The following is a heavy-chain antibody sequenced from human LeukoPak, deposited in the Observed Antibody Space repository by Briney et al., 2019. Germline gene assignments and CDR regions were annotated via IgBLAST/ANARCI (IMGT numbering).Heavy chain of an antibody. CDR1: GFTFNSYW. CDR2: VQQEGSEK. J-gene: IGHJ4*02. D-gene: IGHD2-2*01. V-gene: IGHV3-7*01. CDR3: ASGLLITSGHYFDY. Sequence: GGSLRLSCAASGFTFNSYWMSWVRQAPGKGLEWVANVQQEGSEKYYVDSVKGRFTISRDNAKNSVYLEMNSLRAEDTAVYYCASGLLITSGHYFDYWGQGTLVTVSS.